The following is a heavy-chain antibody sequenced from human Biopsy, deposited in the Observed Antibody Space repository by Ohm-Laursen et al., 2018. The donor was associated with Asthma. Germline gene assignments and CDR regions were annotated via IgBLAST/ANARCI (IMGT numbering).Heavy chain of an antibody. Sequence: SLRLSCAASGVNVTNNYMTWVRQAPGKGLEWVSIMYAGGSRFYADRVKGRFTISRDNSKNTLYLQMDSLRPEDTALYYCARAGDTNDYGPAFDIWGLGTMVTFSS. V-gene: IGHV3-53*01. D-gene: IGHD4-17*01. CDR3: ARAGDTNDYGPAFDI. J-gene: IGHJ3*02. CDR2: MYAGGSR. CDR1: GVNVTNNY.